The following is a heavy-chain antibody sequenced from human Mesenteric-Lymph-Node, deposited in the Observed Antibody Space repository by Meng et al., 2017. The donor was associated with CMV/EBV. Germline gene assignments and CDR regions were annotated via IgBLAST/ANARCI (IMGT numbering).Heavy chain of an antibody. J-gene: IGHJ4*02. Sequence: GESLKISCAASGFTFSSYAMSWVRQAPGKGLEWVSAISGSGGSTYYADSVKGRFTISRDNSKNTLYLQMNSLRAEDTAVYYCERGGCSSTSCYDFDYWGQGTLVTVSS. CDR1: GFTFSSYA. CDR3: ERGGCSSTSCYDFDY. V-gene: IGHV3-23*01. CDR2: ISGSGGST. D-gene: IGHD2-2*01.